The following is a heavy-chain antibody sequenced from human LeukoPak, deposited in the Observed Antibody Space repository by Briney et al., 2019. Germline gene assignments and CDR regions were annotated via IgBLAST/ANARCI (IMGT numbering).Heavy chain of an antibody. Sequence: EPLSLTCTVAGGSISSYYWSWIRQPPGEGLEWIGYIYYSGGTNYNPSLKRRVTMSVDTCKNQFSLKLRSVTAADTAVYYCARERSLYCSSTSCYHYGMDVWGQGTTVTVTS. D-gene: IGHD2-2*01. CDR3: ARERSLYCSSTSCYHYGMDV. V-gene: IGHV4-59*01. CDR1: GGSISSYY. J-gene: IGHJ6*02. CDR2: IYYSGGT.